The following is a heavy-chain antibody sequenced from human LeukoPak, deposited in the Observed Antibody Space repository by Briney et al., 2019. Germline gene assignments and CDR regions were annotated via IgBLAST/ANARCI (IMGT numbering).Heavy chain of an antibody. CDR2: ISSSSSYI. CDR1: GFTFSSYS. CDR3: ARGEHYYGSGFDY. V-gene: IGHV3-21*04. J-gene: IGHJ4*02. D-gene: IGHD3-10*01. Sequence: PGGSLRLSCAASGFTFSSYSMNWVRQAPGKGLEWVSSISSSSSYIYYADSVKGRFTISRDNAKNSLYLQMNSLRAEDTAVYYCARGEHYYGSGFDYWGQGTLVTVSS.